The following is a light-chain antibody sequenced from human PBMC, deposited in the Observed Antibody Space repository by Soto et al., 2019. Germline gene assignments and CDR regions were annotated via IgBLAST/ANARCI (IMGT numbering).Light chain of an antibody. Sequence: QSALTQPPSASGSPGQSVTISCTGTSSDVGGYNYVSWYQQHPGKAPKLMIYEVSERPSGVPARFSGSKSGNTASLTVSGRQAEDEADYYCSSDAGSNNWVFGGGTKLTVL. V-gene: IGLV2-8*01. CDR3: SSDAGSNNWV. J-gene: IGLJ3*02. CDR2: EVS. CDR1: SSDVGGYNY.